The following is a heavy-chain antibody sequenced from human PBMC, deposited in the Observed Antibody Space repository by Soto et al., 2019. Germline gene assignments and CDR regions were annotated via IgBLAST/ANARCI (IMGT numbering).Heavy chain of an antibody. CDR2: INTNTGNP. J-gene: IGHJ5*02. D-gene: IGHD3-22*01. V-gene: IGHV7-4-1*01. Sequence: ASVKVSCKASGYTFTSYAMNWVRQAPGQGLEWMGWINTNTGNPTYAQGFTGRFVFSLDTSVSTAYLQICSLKAEDTAVYYCAKVYQDYYDSSGPLGFDPWGQGTLVTVSS. CDR1: GYTFTSYA. CDR3: AKVYQDYYDSSGPLGFDP.